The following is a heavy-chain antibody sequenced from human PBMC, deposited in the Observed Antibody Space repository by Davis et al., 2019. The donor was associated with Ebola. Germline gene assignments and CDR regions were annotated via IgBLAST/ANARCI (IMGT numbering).Heavy chain of an antibody. V-gene: IGHV1-18*04. CDR3: AMRVVADDY. D-gene: IGHD2-15*01. Sequence: ASVKVSCKASGYTFTSYGITWVRQAPGQGLEWMGWINPHNGNTNYAQKLQGRVTMTTDTSTSTAYMELRSLRSDDTAVYYCAMRVVADDYWGQGTLVTVSS. CDR1: GYTFTSYG. CDR2: INPHNGNT. J-gene: IGHJ4*02.